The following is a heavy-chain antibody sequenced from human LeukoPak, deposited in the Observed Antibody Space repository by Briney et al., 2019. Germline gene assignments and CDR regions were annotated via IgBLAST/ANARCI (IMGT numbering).Heavy chain of an antibody. V-gene: IGHV1-69*13. J-gene: IGHJ4*02. Sequence: SVNVSCKACGGTLSRYAISWVRQPPGKGLGWMGGTIPLFGTANYAQKFQGRVTITADESTSTAYMELSSLRSEDTAVYYCARVMSGSYFDYWGQGTLVTVSS. CDR1: GGTLSRYA. D-gene: IGHD1-26*01. CDR3: ARVMSGSYFDY. CDR2: TIPLFGTA.